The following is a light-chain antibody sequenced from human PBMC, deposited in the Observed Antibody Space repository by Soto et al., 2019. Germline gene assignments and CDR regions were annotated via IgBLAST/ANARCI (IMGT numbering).Light chain of an antibody. Sequence: DIQMTQSPSSLSASVGDIVTFTCRASQSINKDLNWYQQQPGKAPKLLIYAASTLQSGVPSRFSGSGSGTDFALTISSLQPEDSATYSCQQSHRPPWTFGQGTKVQIK. J-gene: IGKJ1*01. CDR2: AAS. CDR1: QSINKD. CDR3: QQSHRPPWT. V-gene: IGKV1-39*01.